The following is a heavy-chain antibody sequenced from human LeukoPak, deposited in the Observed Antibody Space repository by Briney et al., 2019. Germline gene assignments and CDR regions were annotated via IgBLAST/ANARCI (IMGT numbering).Heavy chain of an antibody. CDR1: GGSISSYY. D-gene: IGHD2/OR15-2a*01. CDR3: ARDQPDGSMAIDY. Sequence: PSETLSLTCTVSGGSISSYYWSWIRQPPGKGLEWIGYIYYSGSTNYNPSLKSRVTISVDTSKNQFSLKLSSVTAADTAVYYCARDQPDGSMAIDYWAQGTLVTVSS. V-gene: IGHV4-59*01. CDR2: IYYSGST. J-gene: IGHJ4*02.